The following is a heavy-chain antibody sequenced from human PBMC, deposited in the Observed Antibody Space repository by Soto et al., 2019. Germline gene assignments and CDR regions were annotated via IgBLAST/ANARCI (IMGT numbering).Heavy chain of an antibody. V-gene: IGHV3-23*01. CDR3: AKGIGYCSGGSCYSERRVYYYYMDV. J-gene: IGHJ6*03. CDR1: GFTFSSYA. CDR2: ISGSGGST. D-gene: IGHD2-15*01. Sequence: GGSLRLSCAASGFTFSSYAMSWVRQAPGKGLEWVSAISGSGGSTYYADSVKGRFTISRDNSKNTLYLQMNSLRAEDTAVYYCAKGIGYCSGGSCYSERRVYYYYMDVWGKGTTVTVSS.